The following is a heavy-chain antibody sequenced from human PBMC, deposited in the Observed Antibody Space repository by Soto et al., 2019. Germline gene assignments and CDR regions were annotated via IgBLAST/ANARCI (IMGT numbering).Heavy chain of an antibody. CDR1: GFTFSSHS. Sequence: PGGSLRLSCAASGFTFSSHSMNWVRQAPGKGLEWVSYISSSSNSIYYADSVKGRFTISRDNAKNSLFPQMNSLRDEDTAVYYCERDLPLARWVGAMDVWGQGTTVTVSS. V-gene: IGHV3-48*02. D-gene: IGHD3-16*01. CDR2: ISSSSNSI. J-gene: IGHJ6*02. CDR3: ERDLPLARWVGAMDV.